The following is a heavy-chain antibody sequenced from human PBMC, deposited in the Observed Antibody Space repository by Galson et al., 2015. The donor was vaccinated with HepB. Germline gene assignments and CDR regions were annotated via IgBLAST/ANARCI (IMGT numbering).Heavy chain of an antibody. CDR2: ISSNGGST. CDR1: GFTFSSYA. CDR3: VKDSTYYDFWSGYYLITDYYYYGMDV. Sequence: SLRLSCAASGFTFSSYAMHWVRQAPGKGLEYVSAISSNGGSTYYADSVKGRFTISRDNSKNTLYLQMSSLRAEDTAVYYCVKDSTYYDFWSGYYLITDYYYYGMDVWGQGTTVTVSS. D-gene: IGHD3-3*01. V-gene: IGHV3-64D*09. J-gene: IGHJ6*02.